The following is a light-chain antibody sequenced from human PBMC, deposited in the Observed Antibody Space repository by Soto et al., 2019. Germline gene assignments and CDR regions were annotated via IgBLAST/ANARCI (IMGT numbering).Light chain of an antibody. CDR1: QSISTY. CDR2: LAS. V-gene: IGKV1-39*01. J-gene: IGKJ3*01. CDR3: QQSYTIPS. Sequence: DIQMTQSPSSLYESVGDRVTITCRASQSISTYLNWYQQKPGRAPNLLIYLASSLQSGVPSRFSGSGSGTDFTLTISSLQPEDSATYYCQQSYTIPSFGPGTKVDIK.